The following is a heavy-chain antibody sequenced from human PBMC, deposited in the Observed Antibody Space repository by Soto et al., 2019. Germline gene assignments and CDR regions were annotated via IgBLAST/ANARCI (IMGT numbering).Heavy chain of an antibody. J-gene: IGHJ5*02. Sequence: XATLSLSCTVSGVSLTNYYWSWIGQSPGEGLEWIGFIDDSGSTNYNPSLKSRVSISLDTPNNQFSLRLNSVTAADTALYYCARDLGTMRGWFNPWGQGTLVTVSS. D-gene: IGHD1-1*01. CDR3: ARDLGTMRGWFNP. CDR2: IDDSGST. CDR1: GVSLTNYY. V-gene: IGHV4-59*01.